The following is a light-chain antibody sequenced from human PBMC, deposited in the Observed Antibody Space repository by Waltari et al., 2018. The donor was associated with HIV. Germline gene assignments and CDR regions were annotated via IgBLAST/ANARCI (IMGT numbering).Light chain of an antibody. CDR1: SSNIGAGYH. Sequence: QSVLTQPPSVSGAPGQRVTISCTGSSSNIGAGYHVHWYQQLPGTAPILLIYGNSNRPSGVPDRFSGSNAGTSASLAITGLQAEDEADYHCQSHDSSLSGYVVGTGTKVTVL. J-gene: IGLJ1*01. CDR3: QSHDSSLSGYV. V-gene: IGLV1-40*01. CDR2: GNS.